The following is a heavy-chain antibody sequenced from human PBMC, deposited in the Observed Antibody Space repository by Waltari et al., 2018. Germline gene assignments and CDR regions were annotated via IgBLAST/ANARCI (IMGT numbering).Heavy chain of an antibody. D-gene: IGHD6-13*01. CDR1: GGSISSHY. Sequence: QVQLQESGPGLVKPSETLSLTCTVSGGSISSHYWSWIRQPPGKGLEWIGYIDYSGSTNYTPALKSRVTISVDTSKNQFSLKLSSVTAADTAVYYCARAPGYSSSWYWEDAFDIWGQGTMVTVSS. J-gene: IGHJ3*02. V-gene: IGHV4-59*11. CDR2: IDYSGST. CDR3: ARAPGYSSSWYWEDAFDI.